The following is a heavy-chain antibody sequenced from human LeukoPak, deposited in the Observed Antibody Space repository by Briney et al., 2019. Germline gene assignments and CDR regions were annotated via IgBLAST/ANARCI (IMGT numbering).Heavy chain of an antibody. CDR1: GDSISSYY. V-gene: IGHV4-59*01. CDR2: IYYSGST. CDR3: ASRSSTGAFDI. Sequence: TSETLSLTCTVSGDSISSYYCSWIRQPPGKGLEWIGYIYYSGSTSYNPSLKSRVTISLDTSNNQFSLKLRSVTAADTAVYYCASRSSTGAFDIWGQGTMVTVSS. J-gene: IGHJ3*02.